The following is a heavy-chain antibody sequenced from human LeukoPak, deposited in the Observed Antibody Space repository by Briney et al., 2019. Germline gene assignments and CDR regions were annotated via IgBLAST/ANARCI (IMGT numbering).Heavy chain of an antibody. CDR1: GFTFSSYG. CDR2: ISYDGSDK. J-gene: IGHJ4*02. V-gene: IGHV3-30*18. D-gene: IGHD3-22*01. CDR3: AKDPRHLYYYDSSGYHDYFDY. Sequence: GGSLRLSCAASGFTFSSYGMHWVRQAPGKGLEWVAVISYDGSDKYYADSVKGRFTISRDNSKNTLYLQMNSLRAEDTAVYYCAKDPRHLYYYDSSGYHDYFDYWGQGTLVTVSS.